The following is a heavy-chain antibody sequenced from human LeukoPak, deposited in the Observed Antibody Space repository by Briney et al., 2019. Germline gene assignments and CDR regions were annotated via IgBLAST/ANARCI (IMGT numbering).Heavy chain of an antibody. D-gene: IGHD3-10*01. CDR1: GYTFTTYY. CDR2: INSSGGSA. Sequence: ASVKVACKTSGYTFTTYYMHWVRHAPGQGLDWMGIINSSGGSATYAQNFQGRVTMTRDTSTTTVYMELSSLRSEDTAVYYCARDGQPGAHYGLKSHGFDFWGQGTLVTVSS. V-gene: IGHV1-46*01. J-gene: IGHJ4*02. CDR3: ARDGQPGAHYGLKSHGFDF.